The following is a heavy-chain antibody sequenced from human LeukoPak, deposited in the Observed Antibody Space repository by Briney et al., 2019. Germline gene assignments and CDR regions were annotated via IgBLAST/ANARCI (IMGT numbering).Heavy chain of an antibody. D-gene: IGHD3-3*01. V-gene: IGHV3-30*18. CDR3: AKDSQGYDFWSGYFLF. Sequence: GGSLRLSCAASGFTFSDYYMSWIRQAPGKGLEWVAVISYDGSNKYYADSVKGRFTISRDNSKNTLYLQMNSLRAEDTAVYYCAKDSQGYDFWSGYFLFGGQGTLVTVSS. CDR2: ISYDGSNK. J-gene: IGHJ4*02. CDR1: GFTFSDYY.